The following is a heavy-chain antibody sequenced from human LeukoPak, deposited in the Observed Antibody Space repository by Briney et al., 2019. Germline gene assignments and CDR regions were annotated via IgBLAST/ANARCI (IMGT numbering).Heavy chain of an antibody. CDR1: GGSISSGGYY. CDR3: ARQYSGSWSAFS. Sequence: SETLSLTCTVSGGSISSGGYYWVWIRQPPGKGLEWIGSIYYSGSTYHNPSLKSRVTISVDTSKNQFSLKLNSVTAADTAVYYCARQYSGSWSAFSWGQGTLVTVSS. J-gene: IGHJ5*02. CDR2: IYYSGST. V-gene: IGHV4-39*01. D-gene: IGHD6-13*01.